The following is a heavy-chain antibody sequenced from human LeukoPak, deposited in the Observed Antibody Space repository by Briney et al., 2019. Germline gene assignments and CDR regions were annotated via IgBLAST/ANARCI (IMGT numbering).Heavy chain of an antibody. CDR2: ISGSGGST. V-gene: IGHV3-23*01. D-gene: IGHD3-9*01. J-gene: IGHJ4*02. CDR1: GFTFSSYA. Sequence: PGGSLRLSCAASGFTFSSYAMSWVRQAPGKGLEWVSAISGSGGSTYYADSVKGRFTISRDNSKNTLYLQMNSLRAEDTAVYYCAKDEVKYYGILTGFGYWGQGTLVTVSS. CDR3: AKDEVKYYGILTGFGY.